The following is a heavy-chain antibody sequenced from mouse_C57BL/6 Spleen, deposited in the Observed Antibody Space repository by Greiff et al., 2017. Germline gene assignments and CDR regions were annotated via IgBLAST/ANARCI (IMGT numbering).Heavy chain of an antibody. CDR1: GFTFSSYA. J-gene: IGHJ2*01. D-gene: IGHD1-1*01. CDR3: ARERVLRSLDY. Sequence: EVKLMESGGGLVKPGGSLKLSCAASGFTFSSYAMSWVRQTPEKRLEWVATISDGGSYTYYPDNVKGRFTISRDNAKNNLYLQMSHLKSEDTAMYYCARERVLRSLDYWGQGTTLTVSS. V-gene: IGHV5-4*01. CDR2: ISDGGSYT.